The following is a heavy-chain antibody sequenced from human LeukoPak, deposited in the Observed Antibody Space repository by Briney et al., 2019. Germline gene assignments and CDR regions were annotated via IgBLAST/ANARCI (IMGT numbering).Heavy chain of an antibody. J-gene: IGHJ4*02. D-gene: IGHD2-21*02. V-gene: IGHV1-2*02. CDR3: ATLPHIVVVTAIQGFFDY. CDR2: INPNSGGT. CDR1: GYTFTGYY. Sequence: GASVKVSCKASGYTFTGYYMHWVRQAPGQGLEWKGWINPNSGGTNYAQKFQGRVTMTRDTSISTAYMELSRLRSDDTAVYYCATLPHIVVVTAIQGFFDYWGQGTLVTVSS.